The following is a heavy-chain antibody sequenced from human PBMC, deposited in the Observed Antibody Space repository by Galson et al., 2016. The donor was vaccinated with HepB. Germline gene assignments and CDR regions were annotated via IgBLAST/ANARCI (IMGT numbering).Heavy chain of an antibody. CDR3: AKGKGGAWYVLDY. V-gene: IGHV3-23*01. CDR2: ISDSGSTS. J-gene: IGHJ4*02. CDR1: GFTFSSYA. Sequence: SLRLSCAASGFTFSSYAMSWVRQAPGKGLEWVSGISDSGSTSYHTDSVKGRFTISRDSSKNTLYLQMNDLRVDDTAVYFCAKGKGGAWYVLDYWGQGTLVTVSS. D-gene: IGHD6-19*01.